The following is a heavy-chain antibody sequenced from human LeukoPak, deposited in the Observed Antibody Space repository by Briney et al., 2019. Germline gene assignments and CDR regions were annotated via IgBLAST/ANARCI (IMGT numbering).Heavy chain of an antibody. CDR1: XYSFTSYX. D-gene: IGHD3-10*01. CDR2: IYPGDSHT. CDR3: AVWFGWDAFDI. J-gene: IGHJ3*02. Sequence: GESLXXSXXXXXYSFTSYXXGWVRQMXGKGLXCMGIIYPGDSHTRYSPSFQGEVTISADKSISTAYLQWSSLKASDTAMYYCAVWFGWDAFDIWGQGTMVTVSS. V-gene: IGHV5-51*01.